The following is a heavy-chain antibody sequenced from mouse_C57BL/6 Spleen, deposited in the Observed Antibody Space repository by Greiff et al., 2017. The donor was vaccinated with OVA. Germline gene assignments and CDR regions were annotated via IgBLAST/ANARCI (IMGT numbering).Heavy chain of an antibody. CDR2: ISDGGSYT. J-gene: IGHJ3*01. V-gene: IGHV5-4*01. CDR1: GFTFSSYA. D-gene: IGHD1-1*01. Sequence: EVQVVESGGGLVKPGGSLKLSCAASGFTFSSYAMSWVRQTPEKRLEWVATISDGGSYTYYPDNVKGRFTISRDNAKNNLYLQMSHLKSEDTAMYYCARDDYYGSSYYFAYWGQGTLVTVSA. CDR3: ARDDYYGSSYYFAY.